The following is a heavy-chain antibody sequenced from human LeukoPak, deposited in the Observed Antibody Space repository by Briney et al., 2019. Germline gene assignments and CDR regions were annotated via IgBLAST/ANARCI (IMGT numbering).Heavy chain of an antibody. D-gene: IGHD5-18*01. J-gene: IGHJ6*02. CDR3: ARDFGASYGNYYYYGMDV. CDR1: GFTFSSYE. V-gene: IGHV3-48*03. Sequence: PGGSLRLSCAASGFTFSSYEMNWVRQAPGKGLEWVSYISSSGSTIYYADSVKGRFTISRDNAKNSLYLQMNSLRAEDTAVYYCARDFGASYGNYYYYGMDVWGQGTTVTVSS. CDR2: ISSSGSTI.